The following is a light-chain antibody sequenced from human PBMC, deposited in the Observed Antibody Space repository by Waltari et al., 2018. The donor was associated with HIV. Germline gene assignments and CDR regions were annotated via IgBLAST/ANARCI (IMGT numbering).Light chain of an antibody. CDR2: EVR. V-gene: IGLV2-23*02. Sequence: QSALTQPASVSGSPGQSITISWYQQHPGKAPKVMIYEVRKRPAGVSNRFSGSKSGNTASLTISGLQSEDEAAYYCCSYATSSTLIFGGGTKLTVL. J-gene: IGLJ2*01. CDR3: CSYATSSTLI.